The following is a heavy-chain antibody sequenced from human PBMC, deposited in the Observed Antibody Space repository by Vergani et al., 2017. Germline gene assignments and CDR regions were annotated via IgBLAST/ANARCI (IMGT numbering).Heavy chain of an antibody. V-gene: IGHV3-30-3*01. Sequence: QVQLVESGGGVVQPGRSLRLSCAASGFIFSSYAMHWVRQAPGKGLEWVAVISYDGSNKYYADSVKGRFTISRDNSKNTLYLQMNSLRAEDTAVYYCARGGDSSGYYQRVFDYWGQGTLVTVSS. CDR1: GFIFSSYA. CDR3: ARGGDSSGYYQRVFDY. D-gene: IGHD3-22*01. CDR2: ISYDGSNK. J-gene: IGHJ4*02.